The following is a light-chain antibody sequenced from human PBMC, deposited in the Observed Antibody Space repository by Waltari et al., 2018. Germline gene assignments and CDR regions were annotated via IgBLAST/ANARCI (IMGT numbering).Light chain of an antibody. J-gene: IGKJ4*01. CDR3: QQRSNWPLT. CDR2: DAS. CDR1: QSVSSY. Sequence: EIVLTQSPATLSLSPGERATLSFRASQSVSSYLAWYQTKPGQAPRLLIYDASNRATCIPARFSGSGSATDFTLTISSLEPEDFAVYYGQQRSNWPLTFGGGTKVEIK. V-gene: IGKV3-11*01.